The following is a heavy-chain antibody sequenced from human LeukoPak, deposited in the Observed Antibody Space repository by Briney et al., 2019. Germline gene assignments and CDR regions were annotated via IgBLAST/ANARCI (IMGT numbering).Heavy chain of an antibody. Sequence: GGSLRLSCAASGFTSRSHAMSWVRQAPGKGLEWVSVINDRGSSTNYADSVKGRFTISRDNSKNTLYLQMNSLRAEDTAVYYCAKSLLLWFGESGPGDYFDYWGQGTLVTVSS. V-gene: IGHV3-23*01. J-gene: IGHJ4*02. D-gene: IGHD3-10*01. CDR2: INDRGSST. CDR3: AKSLLLWFGESGPGDYFDY. CDR1: GFTSRSHA.